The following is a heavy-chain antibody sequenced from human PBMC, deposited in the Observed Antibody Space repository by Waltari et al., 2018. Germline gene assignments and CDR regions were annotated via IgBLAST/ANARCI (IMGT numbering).Heavy chain of an antibody. CDR3: ARTIAARYFDY. CDR1: GFTFSSYW. J-gene: IGHJ4*02. D-gene: IGHD6-6*01. Sequence: EVQLLESGGGLVQPGGSLRLSCAASGFTFSSYWLSWVRQAPGKGLEWVANIKQDGSEKYYVDAVKGRFTISRDNAKNSLYLQMNSLRAEETAVYYCARTIAARYFDYWGQGTLVTVSS. V-gene: IGHV3-7*01. CDR2: IKQDGSEK.